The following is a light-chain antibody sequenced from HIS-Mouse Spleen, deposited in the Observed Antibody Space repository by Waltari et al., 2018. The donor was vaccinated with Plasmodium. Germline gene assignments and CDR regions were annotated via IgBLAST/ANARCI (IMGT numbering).Light chain of an antibody. Sequence: SYELTQPPSVSVSPGPTARITCSGDALPKKYAYWYQQKSGQAPVLVIYEDSKLPSGIPERFSGSSSGTMATVTISGAQVEDEADYYCYSTDSSGNHRVFGGGTKLTVL. CDR3: YSTDSSGNHRV. V-gene: IGLV3-10*01. J-gene: IGLJ3*02. CDR2: EDS. CDR1: ALPKKY.